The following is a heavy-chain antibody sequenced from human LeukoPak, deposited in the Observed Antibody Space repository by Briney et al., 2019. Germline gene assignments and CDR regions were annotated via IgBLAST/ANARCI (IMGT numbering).Heavy chain of an antibody. J-gene: IGHJ1*01. CDR3: SRGGIYSSGWYPEYFHH. V-gene: IGHV1-2*02. Sequence: ASVKVSCKASGYTFTAYYMHWVRQAPGQGLEWMGWIDPKSGVTNYAQKFQGRVTMTRDTSISTAYMELSRLTSDDTAVYYCSRGGIYSSGWYPEYFHHWGQGTLVTVSS. D-gene: IGHD6-19*01. CDR2: IDPKSGVT. CDR1: GYTFTAYY.